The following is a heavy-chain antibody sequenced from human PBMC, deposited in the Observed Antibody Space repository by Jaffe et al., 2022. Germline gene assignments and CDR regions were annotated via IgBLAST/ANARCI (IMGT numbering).Heavy chain of an antibody. J-gene: IGHJ5*02. Sequence: QVQLVQSGAEVKKPGASVKVSCKASGYTFTSYAMHWVRQAPGQRLEWMGWINAGNGNTKYSQKFQGRVTITRDTSASTAYMELSSLRSEDTAVYYCASSGITIFGVVLGWFDPWGQGTLVTVSS. V-gene: IGHV1-3*01. CDR3: ASSGITIFGVVLGWFDP. CDR1: GYTFTSYA. D-gene: IGHD3-3*01. CDR2: INAGNGNT.